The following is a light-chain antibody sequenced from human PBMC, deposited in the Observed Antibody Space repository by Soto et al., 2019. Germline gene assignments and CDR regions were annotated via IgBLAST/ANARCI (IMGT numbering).Light chain of an antibody. Sequence: QSVLTQPASVSGSPGQSITISCTGTSSDVGGYNYVSWYQQHPGKAPKFMIYEVSNRPSGVSNRFSGSKSGNTASLTISGLQAEGEADYYCTSYTSTSTWVFGGGTKLTVL. V-gene: IGLV2-14*01. CDR2: EVS. J-gene: IGLJ3*02. CDR3: TSYTSTSTWV. CDR1: SSDVGGYNY.